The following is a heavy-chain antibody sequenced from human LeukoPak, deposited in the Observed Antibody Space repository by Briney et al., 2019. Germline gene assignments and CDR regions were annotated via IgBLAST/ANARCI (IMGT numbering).Heavy chain of an antibody. V-gene: IGHV3-30-3*01. D-gene: IGHD4-23*01. CDR1: GFTFSSYW. CDR3: TRDVHDYGGSFDY. J-gene: IGHJ4*02. Sequence: GGSLRLSCAASGFTFSSYWMSWVRQAPGKGLEWVAVIPYDGSNKYYADSVKGRFTISRDNSKNTLYLQMNSLRAEDTALYYCTRDVHDYGGSFDYWGQGTLVTVSS. CDR2: IPYDGSNK.